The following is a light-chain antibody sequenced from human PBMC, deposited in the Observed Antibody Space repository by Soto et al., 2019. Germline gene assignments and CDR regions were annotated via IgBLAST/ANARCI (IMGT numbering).Light chain of an antibody. CDR2: DAS. CDR3: QQYHNWYS. V-gene: IGKV3-15*01. Sequence: VMTQSPATLSVSPGERATLSCRASEGVSSHLAWYQQQPGQAPRLLMYDASTRATGIPARFSGSGSGTEFTLTISSLQSEDSAVYYCQQYHNWYSFGQGSKPEIK. CDR1: EGVSSH. J-gene: IGKJ2*03.